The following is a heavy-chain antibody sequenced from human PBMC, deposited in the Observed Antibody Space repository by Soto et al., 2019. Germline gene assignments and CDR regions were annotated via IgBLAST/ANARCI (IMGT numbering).Heavy chain of an antibody. Sequence: SETLSLTCAVYGGSFNRYYWSWIRQPPGRGLEWIGEINHSGSTKYNPPLKSRVFISVDTSKTQVSLKLSSVTAADTAVYYCARAFIPFKMGSSSRRKSLPAQPRFDPWGQGTLVTVSS. CDR2: INHSGST. J-gene: IGHJ5*02. CDR3: ARAFIPFKMGSSSRRKSLPAQPRFDP. D-gene: IGHD6-13*01. CDR1: GGSFNRYY. V-gene: IGHV4-34*01.